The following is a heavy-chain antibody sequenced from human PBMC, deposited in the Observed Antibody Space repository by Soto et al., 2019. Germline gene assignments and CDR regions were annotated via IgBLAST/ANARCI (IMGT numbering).Heavy chain of an antibody. CDR2: MNPNSGNT. Sequence: ASVKVSCKASGYTFTSYDINWVRQATGQGLEWMGWMNPNSGNTGYAQKFQGRVTMTRNTSISTAYMELSSLRSEDTAVYYCARVRWELPLYYYYYGMDVWGQGTTVTVSS. J-gene: IGHJ6*02. D-gene: IGHD1-26*01. CDR1: GYTFTSYD. CDR3: ARVRWELPLYYYYYGMDV. V-gene: IGHV1-8*01.